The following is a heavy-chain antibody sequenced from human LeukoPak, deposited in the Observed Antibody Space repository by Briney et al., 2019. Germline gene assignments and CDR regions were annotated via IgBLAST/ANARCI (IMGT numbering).Heavy chain of an antibody. J-gene: IGHJ5*02. Sequence: ASVKVSCKASGYTFTSYDINWVRQATGQGLEWMGWMNPNSGNTGYAQKFQGRVTMTRNTSISTAYMELSSLRSEDTAVYYCARVIPPSITIFGNGYNWFDPWGQGTLVTVSS. CDR3: ARVIPPSITIFGNGYNWFDP. V-gene: IGHV1-8*01. D-gene: IGHD3-3*01. CDR2: MNPNSGNT. CDR1: GYTFTSYD.